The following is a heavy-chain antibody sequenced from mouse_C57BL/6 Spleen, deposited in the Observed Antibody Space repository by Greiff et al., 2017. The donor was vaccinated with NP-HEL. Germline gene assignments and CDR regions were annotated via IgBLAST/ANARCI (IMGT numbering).Heavy chain of an antibody. CDR1: GFSFNTYA. CDR3: VTPITTVVAYYAMDY. V-gene: IGHV10-1*01. Sequence: EVKLMESGGGLVQPKGSLKLSCAASGFSFNTYAMNWVRQAPGKGLEWVARIRSKSNNYATYYADSVKDRFTISRDDSESMLYLQMNNLKTEDTAMYYCVTPITTVVAYYAMDYWGQGTSVTVSS. CDR2: IRSKSNNYAT. J-gene: IGHJ4*01. D-gene: IGHD1-1*01.